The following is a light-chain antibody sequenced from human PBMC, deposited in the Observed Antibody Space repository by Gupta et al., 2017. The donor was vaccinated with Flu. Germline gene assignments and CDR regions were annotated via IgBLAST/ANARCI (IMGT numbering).Light chain of an antibody. CDR3: QVWDKSSNHRV. Sequence: SSVLPQPPSVPVAPGPTARITWWGSNIGSKSVQWCQQTPGQAPVLVVYDDRDRPSGIPERFSGSNSGNTATLTISRVEAGDEADYYCQVWDKSSNHRVFGGGTKLTVL. CDR1: NIGSKS. J-gene: IGLJ3*02. CDR2: DDR. V-gene: IGLV3-21*02.